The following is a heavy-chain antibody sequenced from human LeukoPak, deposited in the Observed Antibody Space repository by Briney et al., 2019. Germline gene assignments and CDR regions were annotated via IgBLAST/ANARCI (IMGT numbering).Heavy chain of an antibody. J-gene: IGHJ4*02. CDR3: ARDGLRRPPTPYCGGDCPLDY. D-gene: IGHD2-21*02. Sequence: GGSLRLSCTASGFTFRNYAMHWVRQAPGKGLEWVADIFSEGSHKYYADSVKGRFTISRDDAKNSLYLQMNSLRVEDTAMYYCARDGLRRPPTPYCGGDCPLDYWGQGTLVSVSS. CDR2: IFSEGSHK. V-gene: IGHV3-30*04. CDR1: GFTFRNYA.